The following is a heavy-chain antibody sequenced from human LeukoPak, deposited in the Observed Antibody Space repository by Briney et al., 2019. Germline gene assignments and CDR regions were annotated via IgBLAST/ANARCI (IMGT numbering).Heavy chain of an antibody. V-gene: IGHV4-59*01. CDR1: GGSISSYY. D-gene: IGHD6-13*01. J-gene: IGHJ3*02. CDR2: IYYSGST. Sequence: SETLSLTCTVSGGSISSYYWSWIRQPPGKGLEWIGYIYYSGSTNYNPSLKSRVTISVDTSKNQFSLKLSSVTAADTAVYYCARAPQQLPYDTFDIWGQGTMVTVSS. CDR3: ARAPQQLPYDTFDI.